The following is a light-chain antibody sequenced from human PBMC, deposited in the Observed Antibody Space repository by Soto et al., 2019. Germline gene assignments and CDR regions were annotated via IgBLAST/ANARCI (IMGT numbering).Light chain of an antibody. V-gene: IGKV3-20*01. CDR1: QSLNSNF. J-gene: IGKJ4*01. CDR2: AAS. CDR3: QQYGVSPT. Sequence: EIELTQSPGSLSLFPGERATLSCTASQSLNSNFLGWYQQKSGQAPRLLIYAASTRATGIPDRFSGSGSGVDFTLTISRLEPEDSAVYYCQQYGVSPTFGGGTKVDIK.